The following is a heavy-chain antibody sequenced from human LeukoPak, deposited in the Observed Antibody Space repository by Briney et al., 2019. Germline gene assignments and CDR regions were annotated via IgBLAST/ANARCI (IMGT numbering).Heavy chain of an antibody. V-gene: IGHV4-4*07. CDR1: GGSITTDS. CDR3: AGGSFDFWSGYYPY. Sequence: PSETLSLTCTVSGGSITTDSWGWIRQPAGKGLEWIGRIYTSGSTNYNPSLRSRVTILVDKSKNQFSLKLRSMTAADTAVYYCAGGSFDFWSGYYPYWGQGTLVTVSA. J-gene: IGHJ4*02. CDR2: IYTSGST. D-gene: IGHD3-3*01.